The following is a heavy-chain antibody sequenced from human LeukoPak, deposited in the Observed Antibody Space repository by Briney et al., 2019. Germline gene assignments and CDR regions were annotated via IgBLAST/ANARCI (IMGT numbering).Heavy chain of an antibody. J-gene: IGHJ4*02. CDR2: IIPIFGTA. CDR1: GGTFSSYV. D-gene: IGHD6-19*01. Sequence: ASVKVSCKASGGTFSSYVISWVRQAPGQGLEWMGGIIPIFGTANYAQKFQGRVTITADESTSTAYMELRSLRSDDTAVYYCARDRGIAVAATGYWGQGTLVTVSS. V-gene: IGHV1-69*01. CDR3: ARDRGIAVAATGY.